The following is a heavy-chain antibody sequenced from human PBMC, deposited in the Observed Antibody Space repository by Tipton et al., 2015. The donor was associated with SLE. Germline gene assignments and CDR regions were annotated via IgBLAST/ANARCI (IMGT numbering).Heavy chain of an antibody. CDR1: GGSISSGGYS. V-gene: IGHV4-30-2*03. CDR3: ARDTIFGVAH. D-gene: IGHD3-3*01. J-gene: IGHJ4*02. Sequence: LRLSCAVSGGSISSGGYSWSWIRQPPGKGLEWIGSIYYSGSTYYNPSLESRVTISVDTSKDQFSLKLSSVTASDTAVYYCARDTIFGVAHWGQGTLVTVSS. CDR2: IYYSGST.